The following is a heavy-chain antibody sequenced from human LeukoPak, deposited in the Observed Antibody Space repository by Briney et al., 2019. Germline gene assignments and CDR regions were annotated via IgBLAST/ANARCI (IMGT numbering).Heavy chain of an antibody. Sequence: MTGGSLRLSCAASGFTFSDYYMSWIRQAPGKGLEWVSYISSSGSTIYYADSVKGRFTISRDNAKNSLYLQMNSLRAEDTAVYYCARESNDYVWGSYRYPLDYWGQGTLVTVSS. CDR2: ISSSGSTI. CDR3: ARESNDYVWGSYRYPLDY. CDR1: GFTFSDYY. J-gene: IGHJ4*02. D-gene: IGHD3-16*02. V-gene: IGHV3-11*04.